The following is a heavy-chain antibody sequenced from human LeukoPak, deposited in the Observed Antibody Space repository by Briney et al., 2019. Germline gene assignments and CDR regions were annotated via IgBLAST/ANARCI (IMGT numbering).Heavy chain of an antibody. D-gene: IGHD1-20*01. Sequence: GGSLRLSCAASGFTVSSNYMSWVRQAPGKGLEWVSVFYSGSSTYYADSVKGRFTISRDNSKNTLYLQVNSLRAEDTAVYYCARDITGTLDYWGQGTLVTVSS. V-gene: IGHV3-66*01. CDR2: FYSGSST. CDR1: GFTVSSNY. CDR3: ARDITGTLDY. J-gene: IGHJ4*02.